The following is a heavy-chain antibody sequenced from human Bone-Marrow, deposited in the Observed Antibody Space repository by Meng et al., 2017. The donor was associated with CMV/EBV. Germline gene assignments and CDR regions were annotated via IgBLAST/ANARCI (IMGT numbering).Heavy chain of an antibody. V-gene: IGHV4-34*01. CDR1: GGSFSGYF. J-gene: IGHJ4*02. Sequence: CAVSGGSFSGYFWSWIRQPPGKGLEWIGEINHSGSTNYNPSPKSRVTISVDTSKNQFSLKLSSVTAADTAVYYCARAASGVPRSLGYWGQGTLVTVSS. CDR3: ARAASGVPRSLGY. D-gene: IGHD1-26*01. CDR2: INHSGST.